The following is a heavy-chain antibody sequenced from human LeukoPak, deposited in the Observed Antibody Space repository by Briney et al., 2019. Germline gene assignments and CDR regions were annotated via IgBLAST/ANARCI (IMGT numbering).Heavy chain of an antibody. CDR3: AILQLQSNDAFDI. CDR1: GGSISSSNW. Sequence: SETLSLTCAVSGGSISSSNWWSWVRQPPGKGLEWIGEIYHSGSTNYNPSLKSRVTISVDKSKNQFSLKLSSVTAADTAVYYCAILQLQSNDAFDIWGRGTVVTVSS. V-gene: IGHV4-4*02. J-gene: IGHJ3*02. D-gene: IGHD5-18*01. CDR2: IYHSGST.